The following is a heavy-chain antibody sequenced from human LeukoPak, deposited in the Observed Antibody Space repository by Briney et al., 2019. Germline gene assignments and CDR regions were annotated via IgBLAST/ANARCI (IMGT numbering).Heavy chain of an antibody. Sequence: GGSLRPSCAASGFTFSSYAMSWVRQAPGKGLEWVSAISGSGGSTYYADSVKGRFTISRDNSKNTLYLQMNSLRAEDTAVYYCAKGGPLRDSSGYYLYFDYWGQGTLVTVSS. CDR3: AKGGPLRDSSGYYLYFDY. V-gene: IGHV3-23*01. CDR1: GFTFSSYA. D-gene: IGHD3-22*01. CDR2: ISGSGGST. J-gene: IGHJ4*02.